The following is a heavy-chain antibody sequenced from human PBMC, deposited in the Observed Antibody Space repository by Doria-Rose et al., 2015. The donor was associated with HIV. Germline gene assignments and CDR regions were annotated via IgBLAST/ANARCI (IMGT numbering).Heavy chain of an antibody. CDR2: ITSSSTNI. CDR3: ARKGMGHYFDF. Sequence: VQLVESGGGLVKPGGSLRLSCAASGFSFSHYSMNWIRQAPGQGLEWVASITSSSTNIVYADSLRVRFSISRDNAKNSRYLQMDSLSAEDTAVYYCARKGMGHYFDFWGQGTPVTVSS. V-gene: IGHV3-21*01. CDR1: GFSFSHYS. D-gene: IGHD2-8*01. J-gene: IGHJ4*02.